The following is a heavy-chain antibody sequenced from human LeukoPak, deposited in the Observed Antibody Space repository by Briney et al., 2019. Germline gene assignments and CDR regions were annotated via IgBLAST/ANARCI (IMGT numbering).Heavy chain of an antibody. J-gene: IGHJ4*02. V-gene: IGHV4-30-4*01. CDR1: GGSISSGDDY. CDR3: ASSFDYYGSSGYPY. CDR2: IYYSGST. Sequence: PSQTLSLTCTVSGGSISSGDDYWSWIRQPPGKGLECIGYIYYSGSTYYNPSLKSRVTISVDTSKNQFSLKLSSVTAADTAVYYCASSFDYYGSSGYPYWGQGTLVTVSS. D-gene: IGHD3-22*01.